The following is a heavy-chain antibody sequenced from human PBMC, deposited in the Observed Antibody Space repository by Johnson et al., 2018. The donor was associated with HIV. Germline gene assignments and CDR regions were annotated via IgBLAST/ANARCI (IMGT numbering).Heavy chain of an antibody. CDR2: ILYDGSNK. CDR3: AKDREYYGSGSFYAFDI. Sequence: QVQLVESGGDLVQPGESLRLSCAASGFTFSSYAMYWVRQAPGKGLEWVAGILYDGSNKYHADSVKGRFTISRDNSKNTLYLQMNSLRAEDTAVYYCAKDREYYGSGSFYAFDIWGQGTMVTVSS. J-gene: IGHJ3*02. D-gene: IGHD3-10*01. CDR1: GFTFSSYA. V-gene: IGHV3-30-3*01.